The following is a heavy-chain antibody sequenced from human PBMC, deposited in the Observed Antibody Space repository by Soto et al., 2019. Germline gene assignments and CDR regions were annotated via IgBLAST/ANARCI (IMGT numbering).Heavy chain of an antibody. Sequence: SETLSLTCTFSGCSSSTDYWSLIRQSPGKGLEWIGFIYYGGSTNYNPSLKSRVTISVDTPKNQFSLKLSSVTAADTAVYYCAKNWNWGSLVHWGQGTLVTVSS. CDR2: IYYGGST. V-gene: IGHV4-59*08. CDR3: AKNWNWGSLVH. D-gene: IGHD7-27*01. J-gene: IGHJ4*02. CDR1: GCSSSTDY.